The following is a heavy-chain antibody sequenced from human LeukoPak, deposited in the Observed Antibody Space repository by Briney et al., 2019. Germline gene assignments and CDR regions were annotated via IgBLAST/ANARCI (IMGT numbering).Heavy chain of an antibody. Sequence: GGSLRLSCSASGSTFSSYAMSWVRQAPGEGLGWVSGISGSGGGTYYADSVKGRFTISRDNAKNSLYLQLSSLRADDTAVYYCARDEVAALGYWGQGTLVTVSS. D-gene: IGHD6-19*01. CDR2: ISGSGGGT. CDR1: GSTFSSYA. CDR3: ARDEVAALGY. V-gene: IGHV3-23*01. J-gene: IGHJ4*02.